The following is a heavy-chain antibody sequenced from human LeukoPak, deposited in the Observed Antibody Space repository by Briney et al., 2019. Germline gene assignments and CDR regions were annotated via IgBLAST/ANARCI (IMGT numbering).Heavy chain of an antibody. J-gene: IGHJ1*01. Sequence: GGSLRLSCAASGFTVSSNYMSWVRQAPGKGLEWVSVIYSGGSTYYADSVKGRFTISRDNSKNTLYLQMNSLRAEDTAVYYCAKDPRSGWYAEYFQHWGQGTLVTVSS. CDR3: AKDPRSGWYAEYFQH. CDR2: IYSGGST. V-gene: IGHV3-53*01. CDR1: GFTVSSNY. D-gene: IGHD6-19*01.